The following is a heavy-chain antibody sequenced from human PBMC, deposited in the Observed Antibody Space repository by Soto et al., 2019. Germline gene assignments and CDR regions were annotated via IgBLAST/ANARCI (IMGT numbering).Heavy chain of an antibody. CDR3: AKGLRGFGPA. CDR2: ISGSGGST. CDR1: GFTFSSYA. Sequence: AGSLRLSCAASGFTFSSYAMSWVRQAPGKGLEWVSAISGSGGSTYYADSVKGRFTISSDNSKNTLYLQLNSLRAEDTAVYYCAKGLRGFGPAWGQGTLVTVSS. D-gene: IGHD3-10*01. J-gene: IGHJ5*02. V-gene: IGHV3-23*01.